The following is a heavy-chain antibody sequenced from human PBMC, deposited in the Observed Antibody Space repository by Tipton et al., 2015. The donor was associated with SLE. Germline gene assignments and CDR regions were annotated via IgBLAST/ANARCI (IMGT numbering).Heavy chain of an antibody. CDR3: ARGAEAYCGGDCYFDAFDI. CDR2: IYYSGST. J-gene: IGHJ3*02. V-gene: IGHV4-59*11. CDR1: GGSISSHY. Sequence: TLSLTCTVSGGSISSHYWSWIRQPPGKGLEWIGYIYYSGSTNYNPSLKSRVTISVDTSKNQFSLKLSSVTAADTAVYYCARGAEAYCGGDCYFDAFDIWGQGTMVTVSS. D-gene: IGHD2-21*02.